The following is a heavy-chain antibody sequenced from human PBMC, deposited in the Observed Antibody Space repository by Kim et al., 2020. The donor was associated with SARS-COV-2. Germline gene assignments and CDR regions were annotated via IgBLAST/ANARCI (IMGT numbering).Heavy chain of an antibody. CDR1: GFTFSSYG. V-gene: IGHV3-30*18. Sequence: GGSLRLSCAASGFTFSSYGMHWVRQAPGKGLEWVAVISYDGSNKYYADSVKGRFTISRDNSKNTLYLQMNSLRAEDTAVYYCAKSTMVRGVIIRQVYYYYGMDVWGQGTTVTVSS. CDR2: ISYDGSNK. J-gene: IGHJ6*02. D-gene: IGHD3-10*01. CDR3: AKSTMVRGVIIRQVYYYYGMDV.